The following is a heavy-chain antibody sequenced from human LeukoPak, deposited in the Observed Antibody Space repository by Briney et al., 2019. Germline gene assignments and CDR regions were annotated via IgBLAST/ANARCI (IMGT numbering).Heavy chain of an antibody. CDR1: GFTVSGNY. J-gene: IGHJ4*02. CDR3: VRDQGGSSSH. V-gene: IGHV3-53*01. D-gene: IGHD6-6*01. Sequence: GGSLRLSCAVSGFTVSGNYMSWVRQAPGKGLEWVSLICGGTTYYADSVKGRFTISRDNAKNSLYLQMNSLRADDTAVYYCVRDQGGSSSHWGQGTLVTVSS. CDR2: ICGGTT.